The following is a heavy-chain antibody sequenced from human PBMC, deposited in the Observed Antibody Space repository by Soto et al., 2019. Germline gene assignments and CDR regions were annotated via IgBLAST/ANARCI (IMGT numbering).Heavy chain of an antibody. CDR2: MNPNSGNT. Sequence: PVKLSCEASGVSFTSYYIKWVQQATGQGLEWMGWMNPNSGNTGYAQKFQGRVTMTRNTSISTAYMELSSLRSEDTAVYYCAREIAAAAERAFDIWGQGTMVTVSS. CDR1: GVSFTSYY. CDR3: AREIAAAAERAFDI. D-gene: IGHD6-13*01. V-gene: IGHV1-8*01. J-gene: IGHJ3*02.